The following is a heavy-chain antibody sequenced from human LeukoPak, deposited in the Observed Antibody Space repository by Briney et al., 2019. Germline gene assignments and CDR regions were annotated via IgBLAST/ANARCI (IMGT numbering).Heavy chain of an antibody. D-gene: IGHD3-10*01. CDR3: ARYSSDKLFGIDY. CDR1: GGSISSYY. Sequence: SETLSLTCTVSGGSISSYYWSWIRQPPGKGLEWIGYIYYSGSTNYNPSLKSRVTISVDTSKNQFSLKLSSVTAADTAVYYCARYSSDKLFGIDYWGQGTLVTVSS. CDR2: IYYSGST. V-gene: IGHV4-59*08. J-gene: IGHJ4*02.